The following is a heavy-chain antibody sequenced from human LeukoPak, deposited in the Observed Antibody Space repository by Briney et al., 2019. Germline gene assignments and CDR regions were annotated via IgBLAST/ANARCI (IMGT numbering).Heavy chain of an antibody. Sequence: SVKVSCKASGGTFSSYAISWVRQAPGQGLEWMGGIIPIFGTANYAQKFQGRVTITADESTSTACMELSSLRSEDTAVYYCARNRLELLSSPWWDCWGQGTLVTVSS. V-gene: IGHV1-69*13. CDR3: ARNRLELLSSPWWDC. CDR1: GGTFSSYA. D-gene: IGHD1-7*01. CDR2: IIPIFGTA. J-gene: IGHJ4*02.